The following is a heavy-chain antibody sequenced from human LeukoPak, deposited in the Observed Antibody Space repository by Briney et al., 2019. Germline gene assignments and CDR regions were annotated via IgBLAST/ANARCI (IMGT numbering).Heavy chain of an antibody. CDR1: GFTFNNYE. Sequence: GGSLRLSCAASGFTFNNYEMNWVRQAPGKGLEWVSYISTRGRTIYYADSVKGRFTISRDNSKSTLFLQMNSLRAEDTAVYYCARDGGGGYNQIDFWGQGTLVTVSS. D-gene: IGHD5-24*01. CDR3: ARDGGGGYNQIDF. J-gene: IGHJ4*02. CDR2: ISTRGRTI. V-gene: IGHV3-48*03.